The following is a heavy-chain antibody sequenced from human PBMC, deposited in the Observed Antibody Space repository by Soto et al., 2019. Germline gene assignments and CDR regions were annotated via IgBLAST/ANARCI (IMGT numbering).Heavy chain of an antibody. D-gene: IGHD3-22*01. J-gene: IGHJ5*02. CDR2: ISWDGGST. CDR3: AKDSGDYDSSGSRSGWFDP. Sequence: GGSLRLSCAASGFTFDDYTMHWVRQAPGKGLEWVSLISWDGGSTYYADSVKGRFTISRDNSKNSLYLQMNSLRTEDTALYYCAKDSGDYDSSGSRSGWFDPWGQGTLVTVSS. CDR1: GFTFDDYT. V-gene: IGHV3-43*01.